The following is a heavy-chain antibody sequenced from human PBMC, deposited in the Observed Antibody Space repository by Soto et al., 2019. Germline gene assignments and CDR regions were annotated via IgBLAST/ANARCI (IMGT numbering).Heavy chain of an antibody. J-gene: IGHJ3*02. CDR1: GFTFSDYY. D-gene: IGHD2-15*01. V-gene: IGHV3-11*06. Sequence: GGSLRLSCAASGFTFSDYYMSWIRQAPGKGLEWVSYISSSSSYTNYADSVKGRFTISRDNAKNSLYLQMNSLRAEDTAVYYCARDPEAEDCSGGSCYAGAFDIWGQGTMGTVSS. CDR3: ARDPEAEDCSGGSCYAGAFDI. CDR2: ISSSSSYT.